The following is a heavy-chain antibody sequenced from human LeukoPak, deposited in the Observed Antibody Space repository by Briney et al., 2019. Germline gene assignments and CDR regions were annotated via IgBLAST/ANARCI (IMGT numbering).Heavy chain of an antibody. V-gene: IGHV4-39*01. Sequence: SETLSLTCPVSGGSISSSSYYWGWIRQPPGKGLEWIGSIYYSGSTYYNPSLKSRVTISVDTSKNQFSLKLSSVTAADTAVYYCASSYYYDSSGYYHYGMDVWGQGTTVTVSS. CDR2: IYYSGST. J-gene: IGHJ6*02. CDR3: ASSYYYDSSGYYHYGMDV. D-gene: IGHD3-22*01. CDR1: GGSISSSSYY.